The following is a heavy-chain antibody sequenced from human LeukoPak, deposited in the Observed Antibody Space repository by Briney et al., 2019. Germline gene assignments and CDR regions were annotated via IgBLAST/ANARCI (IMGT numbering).Heavy chain of an antibody. Sequence: GASVKVSCKVSGYSLTELSIHWVRQSPGKGLEWMGGLDPEDVEAIYAQKFQGRVTMTEDTSTDTAYMELSSLKSEDTAVYYCATSASAPAYYYCLDVWGRGTTVTVSS. V-gene: IGHV1-24*01. CDR1: GYSLTELS. J-gene: IGHJ6*02. CDR3: ATSASAPAYYYCLDV. D-gene: IGHD2-15*01. CDR2: LDPEDVEA.